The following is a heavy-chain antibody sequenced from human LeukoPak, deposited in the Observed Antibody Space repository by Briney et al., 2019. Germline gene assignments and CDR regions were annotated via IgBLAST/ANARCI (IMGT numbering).Heavy chain of an antibody. CDR3: ARAFEYGWFDP. V-gene: IGHV1-2*02. Sequence: ASVKVSCKASGYTFTDYYLHWVRQAPGQALEWMGWINPKTGATRYAQKFQGRVTISSDTSITTGNIELSTLESDDTAIYYCARAFEYGWFDPWGQGSLVTVSS. D-gene: IGHD4-17*01. J-gene: IGHJ5*02. CDR2: INPKTGAT. CDR1: GYTFTDYY.